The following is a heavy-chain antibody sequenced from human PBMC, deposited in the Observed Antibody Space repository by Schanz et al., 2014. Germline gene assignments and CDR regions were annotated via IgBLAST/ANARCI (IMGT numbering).Heavy chain of an antibody. V-gene: IGHV3-30*04. CDR3: ARDPNTSAWLPYFDT. Sequence: QVQLVESGGGVVKPGRSLTLSCAVSTSLFSRSVIHWVRQAPGKGLEWVAVMWNDGIKTHYADSGKGRFTISRDNSKNTVYLQMNSLRTDDTAMYYCARDPNTSAWLPYFDTWGQGTLVTVSS. J-gene: IGHJ4*02. CDR1: TSLFSRSV. CDR2: MWNDGIKT. D-gene: IGHD6-19*01.